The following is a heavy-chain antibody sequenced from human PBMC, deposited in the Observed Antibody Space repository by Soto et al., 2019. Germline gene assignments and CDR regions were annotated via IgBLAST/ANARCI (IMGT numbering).Heavy chain of an antibody. CDR1: GYRFTTYY. CDR3: ARGEKTAGSGGMDV. J-gene: IGHJ6*02. D-gene: IGHD3-16*01. V-gene: IGHV1-46*01. Sequence: ASVKVSCKAFGYRFTTYYMHWVRQAPGQGLEWMGIISPNGGSRTYAQKFQGRVTMTSDTSTSIVYMELSSLTSEDTAVYFCARGEKTAGSGGMDVWGQGTTVTVSS. CDR2: ISPNGGSR.